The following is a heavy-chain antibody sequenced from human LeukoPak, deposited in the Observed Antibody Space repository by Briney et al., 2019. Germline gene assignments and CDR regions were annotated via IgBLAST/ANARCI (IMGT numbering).Heavy chain of an antibody. Sequence: GGSLRLSCVSSAFTFSSQWMHWVRQVPGRRPMWVSGINSEGKSTAYADSVKGRFTISRDNARNTMYLQMNSLRAEDTAVYYCASTPPERCSGHDCYPYFDYWGQGTLVTVSS. CDR1: AFTFSSQW. V-gene: IGHV3-74*03. J-gene: IGHJ4*02. CDR2: INSEGKST. D-gene: IGHD2-21*01. CDR3: ASTPPERCSGHDCYPYFDY.